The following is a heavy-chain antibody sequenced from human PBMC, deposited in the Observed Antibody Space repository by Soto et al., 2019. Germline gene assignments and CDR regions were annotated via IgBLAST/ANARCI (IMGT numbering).Heavy chain of an antibody. CDR3: AKRPTHSDTVDY. CDR1: GFTFSIYA. D-gene: IGHD5-18*01. CDR2: ISGSGGST. V-gene: IGHV3-23*01. Sequence: GGSLRLSCAASGFTFSIYAMSWVRQAPGKGLEWVSAISGSGGSTYYADSVKGRFTISRDNSKNTLYLQMNSVRAEDTAVYYCAKRPTHSDTVDYWGQGTLVTVSS. J-gene: IGHJ4*02.